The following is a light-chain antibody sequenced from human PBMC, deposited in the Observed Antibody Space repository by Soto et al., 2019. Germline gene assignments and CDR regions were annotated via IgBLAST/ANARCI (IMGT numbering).Light chain of an antibody. CDR3: QQYNNWPPLT. CDR2: GAS. V-gene: IGKV3-15*01. J-gene: IGKJ4*01. Sequence: EIVMTQSPATLSVSPGERVTLSCRASQSVSSNLGWYQQKPGQAPRLLIYGASTRATGIPDRFSGSGSGTQFNLTISSLQSEDFGIYYCQQYNNWPPLTFGGGTKVEI. CDR1: QSVSSN.